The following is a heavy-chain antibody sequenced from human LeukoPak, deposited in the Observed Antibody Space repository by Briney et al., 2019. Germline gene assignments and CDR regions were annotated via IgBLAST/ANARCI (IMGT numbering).Heavy chain of an antibody. V-gene: IGHV3-30-3*01. CDR1: GFTFSSYA. CDR2: ISYDGSNK. J-gene: IGHJ4*02. Sequence: GGSLTLPCAASGFTFSSYAMHWVRQAPGKGLEWVAVISYDGSNKYYADSVKGRFTISRDNSKNTLYLQMNSLRAEDTAVYYCARDLYTIFGVVSGSFDYWGQGTLVTVSS. D-gene: IGHD3-3*01. CDR3: ARDLYTIFGVVSGSFDY.